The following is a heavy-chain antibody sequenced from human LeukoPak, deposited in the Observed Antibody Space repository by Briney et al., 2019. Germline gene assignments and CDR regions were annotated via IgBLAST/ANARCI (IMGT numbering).Heavy chain of an antibody. CDR2: IYPGASDT. V-gene: IGHV5-51*01. J-gene: IGHJ4*02. CDR1: GYSFTSYW. D-gene: IGHD2-2*01. CDR3: ARQQCSSTSGYSDY. Sequence: GESLKISCKGSGYSFTSYWIGWVRQMPGKGLEWMGIIYPGASDTRYGPSFQGQVTISADKSISTAYLQWSSLKASDTAMYYCARQQCSSTSGYSDYWGQGTLVTVSS.